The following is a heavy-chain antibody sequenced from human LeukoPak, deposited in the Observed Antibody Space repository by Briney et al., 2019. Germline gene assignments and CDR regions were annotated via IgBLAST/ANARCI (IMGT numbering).Heavy chain of an antibody. V-gene: IGHV4-34*01. CDR2: INHSGST. CDR1: GGSLSGYY. CDR3: ARGATSPRNFDY. J-gene: IGHJ4*02. Sequence: PSETLSLTCAVYGGSLSGYYWSWIRQPPGKGLEWIGEINHSGSTNYNPSLKSRVTISVDTSKNQFSLKLSSVTAADTAVYYCARGATSPRNFDYWGQGTLVTVSS.